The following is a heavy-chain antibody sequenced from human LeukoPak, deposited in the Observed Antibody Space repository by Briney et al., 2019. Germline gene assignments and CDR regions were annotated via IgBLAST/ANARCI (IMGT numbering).Heavy chain of an antibody. Sequence: GGSLRLSCAASGFTFSSYDMYWVRQSPGKGLEWVSIIWFDGSNKYYADSVKGRFTISRDNSKNTVYLQMNSLRAEDTAVYYCARGSESYFQPHFDYWGQGTLVTVSS. J-gene: IGHJ4*02. V-gene: IGHV3-33*08. D-gene: IGHD3-10*01. CDR3: ARGSESYFQPHFDY. CDR1: GFTFSSYD. CDR2: IWFDGSNK.